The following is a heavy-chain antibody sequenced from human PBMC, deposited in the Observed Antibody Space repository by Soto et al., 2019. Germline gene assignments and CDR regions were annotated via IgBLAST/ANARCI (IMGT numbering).Heavy chain of an antibody. J-gene: IGHJ3*02. Sequence: QVQLVESGGGVVQPGRSLRLSCAASGFTFRTYAMHWVRQAPGKGLEWMAVISYVGSSKTYAASVQGRFTISRDNSENTLYLQMNSLRPEDTAVYYCARRNYYHGGGYFNDAFDMWGQGAMVTVSS. CDR3: ARRNYYHGGGYFNDAFDM. V-gene: IGHV3-30-3*01. CDR1: GFTFRTYA. D-gene: IGHD3-22*01. CDR2: ISYVGSSK.